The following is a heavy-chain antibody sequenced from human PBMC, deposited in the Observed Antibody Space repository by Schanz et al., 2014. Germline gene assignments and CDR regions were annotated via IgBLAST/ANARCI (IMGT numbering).Heavy chain of an antibody. V-gene: IGHV3-23*01. D-gene: IGHD3-22*01. CDR3: AKDPSHGDYDYYFDY. Sequence: DVQLLESGGGLVQPGGSLRLSCAASGFTFSTYAMSWVRQAPGKGLEWVSAISGSGGSTYYADPVKGRFTISRDNSKNTLYLQMNSLRAEDTAVYYCAKDPSHGDYDYYFDYWGQGTLVTVSS. CDR2: ISGSGGST. J-gene: IGHJ4*02. CDR1: GFTFSTYA.